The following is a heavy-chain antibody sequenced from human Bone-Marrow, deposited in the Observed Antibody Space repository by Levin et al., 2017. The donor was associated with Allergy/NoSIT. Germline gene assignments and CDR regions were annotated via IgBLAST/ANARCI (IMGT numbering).Heavy chain of an antibody. J-gene: IGHJ4*02. CDR1: GDIFRSYS. CDR3: ARSGAGDYGDHGADY. V-gene: IGHV1-69*13. Sequence: ASVKVSCKASGDIFRSYSVSWVRQAPGQGLEWMGAVIPIFGATEYAEKFQGRVSIIADESTSTTYMELSRLRSDDTAVYYCARSGAGDYGDHGADYWGQGTLVTVSS. CDR2: VIPIFGAT. D-gene: IGHD4-17*01.